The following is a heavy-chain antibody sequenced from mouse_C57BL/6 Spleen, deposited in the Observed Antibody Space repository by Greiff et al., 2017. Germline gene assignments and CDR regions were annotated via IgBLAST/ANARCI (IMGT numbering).Heavy chain of an antibody. CDR2: IYPGSGST. CDR3: EIYGNEDYYAMDY. V-gene: IGHV1-55*01. D-gene: IGHD2-1*01. J-gene: IGHJ4*01. CDR1: GYTFTSYW. Sequence: QVQLQQPGAELVKPGASVKLSCKASGYTFTSYWIPWVKQRPGQGLEWIGEIYPGSGSTNYNEKFKSKATLTVDTSSSTAYMQLRSLTSEDSAVYYWEIYGNEDYYAMDYWGQGTSVTVSS.